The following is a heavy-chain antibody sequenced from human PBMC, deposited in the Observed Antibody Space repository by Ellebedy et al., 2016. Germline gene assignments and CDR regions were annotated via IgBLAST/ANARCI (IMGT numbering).Heavy chain of an antibody. D-gene: IGHD6-19*01. Sequence: GESLKISCAASGFTFSIYAMHWVRQAPGKGLEWVAVISYDGSNKYYADSVKGRFTISRDNSKNTLYLQMNSLRAKDTAMYFCARAPVAGTTSCLDYWGQGTLVTVSS. V-gene: IGHV3-30-3*01. CDR2: ISYDGSNK. J-gene: IGHJ4*02. CDR1: GFTFSIYA. CDR3: ARAPVAGTTSCLDY.